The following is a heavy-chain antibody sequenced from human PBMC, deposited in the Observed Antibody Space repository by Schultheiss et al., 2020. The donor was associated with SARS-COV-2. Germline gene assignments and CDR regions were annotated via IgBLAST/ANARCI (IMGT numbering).Heavy chain of an antibody. CDR2: ISYDGSNK. J-gene: IGHJ4*02. V-gene: IGHV3-30*18. CDR3: AKPGGSWYVQYFDD. D-gene: IGHD6-13*01. Sequence: GGSLRLSCAASGFTFSSYNMVWVRQAPGKGLEWVAVISYDGSNKYYADSVRGRFTISRDNSKNRLNLQMNSLRPEDTAVYYCAKPGGSWYVQYFDDWGQGTLVTVSS. CDR1: GFTFSSYN.